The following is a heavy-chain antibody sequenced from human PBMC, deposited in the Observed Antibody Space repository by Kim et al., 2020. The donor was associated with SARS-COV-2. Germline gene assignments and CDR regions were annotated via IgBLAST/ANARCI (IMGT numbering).Heavy chain of an antibody. V-gene: IGHV4-30-4*01. CDR2: IYYSGST. Sequence: SETLSLTCTVSGGSISSGDYYWSWIRQPPGKGLEWIGYIYYSGSTYYNPSLKSRVTISVDTSKNQFSLKLSSVTAANTAVYYCARVQVGMVRGVIPYYYYGMDVWGQGTTVTVS. CDR1: GGSISSGDYY. D-gene: IGHD3-10*01. CDR3: ARVQVGMVRGVIPYYYYGMDV. J-gene: IGHJ6*02.